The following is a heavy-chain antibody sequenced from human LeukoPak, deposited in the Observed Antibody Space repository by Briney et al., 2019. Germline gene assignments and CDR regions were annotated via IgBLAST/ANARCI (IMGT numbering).Heavy chain of an antibody. CDR3: ARLDAAYFDY. Sequence: KASETLSLTCTVSGGSISSYYWSWIRQPPGKGLEWIGYIYYSGSTNYNPSLKSRVTISVDTSKNQFSLKLSSVTAADTAVYYCARLDAAYFDYWGQGTLVTVSS. CDR2: IYYSGST. J-gene: IGHJ4*02. D-gene: IGHD2-15*01. CDR1: GGSISSYY. V-gene: IGHV4-59*08.